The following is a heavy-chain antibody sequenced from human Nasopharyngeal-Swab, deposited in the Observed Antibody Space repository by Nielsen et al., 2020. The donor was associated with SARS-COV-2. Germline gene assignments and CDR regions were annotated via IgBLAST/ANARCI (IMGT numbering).Heavy chain of an antibody. CDR1: GFTFTSSA. V-gene: IGHV1-58*01. D-gene: IGHD6-6*01. J-gene: IGHJ6*02. CDR3: AAFISNRPGV. Sequence: SVKVSCKASGFTFTSSAVQWVRQARGQRLEWIGWIVVGSTKTNYAQKFQERVTITRDMSTSTACMELSRLRSEDTALYYCAAFISNRPGVWGQGTTVTVSS. CDR2: IVVGSTKT.